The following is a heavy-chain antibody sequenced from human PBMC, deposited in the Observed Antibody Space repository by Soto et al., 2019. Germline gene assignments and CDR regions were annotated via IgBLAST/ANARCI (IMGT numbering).Heavy chain of an antibody. Sequence: SVKVSCKASGGTFSSYAISWVRQAPGQGLEWMGGIIPIFGTANYAQKFQGRVTITADESTSTAYMELSSLRSEDTAVYYCARDSSSWIKSKYGMDVWGQGTTVTVSS. J-gene: IGHJ6*02. CDR2: IIPIFGTA. CDR1: GGTFSSYA. D-gene: IGHD6-13*01. V-gene: IGHV1-69*13. CDR3: ARDSSSWIKSKYGMDV.